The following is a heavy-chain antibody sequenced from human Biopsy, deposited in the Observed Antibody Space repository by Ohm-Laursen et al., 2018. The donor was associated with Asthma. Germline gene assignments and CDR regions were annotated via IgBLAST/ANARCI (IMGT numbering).Heavy chain of an antibody. CDR2: INAGNGNT. D-gene: IGHD3-9*01. V-gene: IGHV1-3*01. CDR1: GYTFINYA. J-gene: IGHJ3*02. Sequence: SVKVSCKASGYTFINYAIHWVRQAPGQRLEWMGWINAGNGNTKYSQKFQGRVTITRDTSASTAYMELSSLRSEDTAVYYCARTYYDFLTGQVNDAFDIWGQGTMVTVSS. CDR3: ARTYYDFLTGQVNDAFDI.